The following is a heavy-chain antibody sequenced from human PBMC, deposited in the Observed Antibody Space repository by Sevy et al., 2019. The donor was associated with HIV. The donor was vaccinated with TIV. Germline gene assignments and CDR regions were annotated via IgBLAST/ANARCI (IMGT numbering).Heavy chain of an antibody. V-gene: IGHV4-59*01. CDR3: ARGRYSSSWYFDY. J-gene: IGHJ4*02. D-gene: IGHD6-13*01. CDR1: GGSISSYY. CDR2: IYYSGST. Sequence: SETLSLTCTVSGGSISSYYWSWIRQPPGKGLEWIGYIYYSGSTNYNPSLKSRVTISVDTSKNQFSLKLSSVTAADMAVYYCARGRYSSSWYFDYWGQGTLVTVSS.